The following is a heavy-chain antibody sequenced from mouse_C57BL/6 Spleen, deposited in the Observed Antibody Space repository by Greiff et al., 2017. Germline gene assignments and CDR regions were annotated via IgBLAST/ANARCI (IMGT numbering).Heavy chain of an antibody. V-gene: IGHV1-42*01. J-gene: IGHJ3*01. CDR2: INPSTGGT. CDR1: GYSFTGYY. Sequence: EVNLVESGPELVKPGASVKISCKASGYSFTGYYMNWVKQSPEKSLEWIGEINPSTGGTTYNQKFKAKATLTVDKSSSTAYMQLKSLTSEDSAVYYCARRAAAYWGQGTLVTVSA. CDR3: ARRAAAY.